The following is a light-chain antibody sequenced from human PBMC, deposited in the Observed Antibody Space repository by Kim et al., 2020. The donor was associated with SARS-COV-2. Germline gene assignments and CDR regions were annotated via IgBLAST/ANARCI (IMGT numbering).Light chain of an antibody. CDR2: GKL. Sequence: LRQTVRIRFQGDRLRNYDATLYQQKPGQVLVVVIYGKLIRPSWIPDPFSGSRSGNTAFLTITGTQPDDEADYYCNSRASSGNHVVFGGGTQLTVL. CDR3: NSRASSGNHVV. V-gene: IGLV3-19*01. J-gene: IGLJ2*01. CDR1: RLRNYD.